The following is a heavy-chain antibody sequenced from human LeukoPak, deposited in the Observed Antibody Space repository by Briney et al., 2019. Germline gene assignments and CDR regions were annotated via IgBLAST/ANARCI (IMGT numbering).Heavy chain of an antibody. D-gene: IGHD6-6*01. Sequence: RASLGLSCTVSGFNVTTTPMTWVRQAPGQGLEWVSSIYSGGGTYYAEFVKGRFTISRDRSKNALYLQMNSLRVEDTAMFYCARLVYKWGQGTLVTVSS. J-gene: IGHJ4*02. CDR3: ARLVYK. CDR1: GFNVTTTP. V-gene: IGHV3-53*01. CDR2: IYSGGGT.